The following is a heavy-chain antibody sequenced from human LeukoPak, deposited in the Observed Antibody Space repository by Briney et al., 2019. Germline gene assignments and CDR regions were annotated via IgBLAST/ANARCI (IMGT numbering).Heavy chain of an antibody. CDR2: IKGKTDGGTT. Sequence: GGSLRLSCAASGFTFSSYWMNWVRQAPGKGLEWVGRIKGKTDGGTTDYAAPVKGRFTISRDDSKNTLYLQMNSLKTEDTAVYYCTTDPGESISLLWFGELSPRLDYWGQGTLVTVSS. CDR1: GFTFSSYW. V-gene: IGHV3-15*01. D-gene: IGHD3-10*01. CDR3: TTDPGESISLLWFGELSPRLDY. J-gene: IGHJ4*02.